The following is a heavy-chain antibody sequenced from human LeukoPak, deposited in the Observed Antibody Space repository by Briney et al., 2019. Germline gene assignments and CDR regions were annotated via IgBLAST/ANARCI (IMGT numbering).Heavy chain of an antibody. CDR2: IIPIFGIA. CDR1: GGTFSSYA. CDR3: ARDYYGSDY. Sequence: ASVKVSCKASGGTFSSYAISWVRQAPGQGLEWMGRIIPIFGIANYAQKFQGRVTITADKSTSTAYMELSSLRAEDTAVYYCARDYYGSDYWGQGTLVTVSS. J-gene: IGHJ4*02. V-gene: IGHV1-69*04. D-gene: IGHD3-10*01.